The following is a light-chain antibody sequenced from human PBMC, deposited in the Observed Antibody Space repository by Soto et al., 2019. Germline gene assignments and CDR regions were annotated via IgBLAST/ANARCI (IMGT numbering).Light chain of an antibody. V-gene: IGKV3-20*01. J-gene: IGKJ1*01. CDR2: GAS. CDR1: QSVNSNF. Sequence: EIVLTQSPGTLSLSPGERATLSCRASQSVNSNFLAWYQQKPGQAPRLLIFGASTRATGIPDSFSGSGSGTDFTLTISSLEAEDFEVYYCHQYGRMFGQGTKVEIK. CDR3: HQYGRM.